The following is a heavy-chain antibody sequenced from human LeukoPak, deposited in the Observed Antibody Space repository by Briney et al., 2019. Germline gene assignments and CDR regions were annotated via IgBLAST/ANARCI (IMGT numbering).Heavy chain of an antibody. D-gene: IGHD3-16*01. CDR2: IIVGSGAT. J-gene: IGHJ4*02. CDR1: GFTSTNFA. Sequence: SVKVSCKASGFTSTNFAVQWVRQARGQRLEWVGWIIVGSGATKCAQDFQERVTITRDLSTSTLYMELRSLTSEDTAVYYCAADLSNPRMGASYLDSWGQGTLVTVSS. V-gene: IGHV1-58*01. CDR3: AADLSNPRMGASYLDS.